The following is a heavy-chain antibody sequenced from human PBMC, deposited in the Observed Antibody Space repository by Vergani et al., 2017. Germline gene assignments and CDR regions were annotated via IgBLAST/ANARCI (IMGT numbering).Heavy chain of an antibody. CDR1: GYFLTSGHY. CDR2: VYHSGTL. D-gene: IGHD3-22*01. J-gene: IGHJ3*02. CDR3: ARLRGTNGYYFIDAFDI. Sequence: QVQLQESGPGLVKPSATLSLSYAVSGYFLTSGHYWGWIRQPPRKGLDWIGSVYHSGTLYYNPSLKSRVAISLEPSKNQFSLNLTSVTAADTAVDYCARLRGTNGYYFIDAFDIWGQGTMVTVAS. V-gene: IGHV4-38-2*01.